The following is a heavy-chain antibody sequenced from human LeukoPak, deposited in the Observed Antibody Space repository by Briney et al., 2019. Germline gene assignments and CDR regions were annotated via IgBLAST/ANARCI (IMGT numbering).Heavy chain of an antibody. CDR2: ISSSSSYI. V-gene: IGHV3-21*01. D-gene: IGHD3-10*01. Sequence: PGGSLRLSCAASGFSFSSYNMNWVRQTPGKGLEWVSSISSSSSYIYYADSVKGRFTISRDNAKNSLYLQMNSLRAEDTAVYYCARDVMVRGPGYWGQGTLVTVSS. J-gene: IGHJ4*02. CDR3: ARDVMVRGPGY. CDR1: GFSFSSYN.